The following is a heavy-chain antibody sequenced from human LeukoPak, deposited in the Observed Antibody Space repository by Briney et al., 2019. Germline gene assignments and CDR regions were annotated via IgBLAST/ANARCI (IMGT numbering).Heavy chain of an antibody. CDR3: ARDRVSGSGSIDY. D-gene: IGHD3-10*01. J-gene: IGHJ4*02. Sequence: GGSLRLSCAASGFTFSNYWMSWVRQAPGKGLEWVGNIKQDGSEKYYVDSVKGRFTISRDNARNSLYLQMNSLRAEDTAVYYCARDRVSGSGSIDYWGQGTLVTVSS. CDR1: GFTFSNYW. V-gene: IGHV3-7*01. CDR2: IKQDGSEK.